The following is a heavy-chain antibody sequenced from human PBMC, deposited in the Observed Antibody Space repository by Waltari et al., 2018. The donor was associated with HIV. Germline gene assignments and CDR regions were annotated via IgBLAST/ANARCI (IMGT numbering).Heavy chain of an antibody. D-gene: IGHD6-19*01. CDR2: ISSSGSFI. V-gene: IGHV3-48*03. CDR1: GFTFSSYE. CDR3: ARLPVAGTGGFDY. Sequence: EVQLVESGGGLVQPGGSLRLPCAASGFTFSSYEMNWVRQAPGKGLEWVSYISSSGSFIYYADSVKGRFTISRDNAKNSLYLQMNSLRAEDTAVYYCARLPVAGTGGFDYWGQGTLVTVSS. J-gene: IGHJ4*02.